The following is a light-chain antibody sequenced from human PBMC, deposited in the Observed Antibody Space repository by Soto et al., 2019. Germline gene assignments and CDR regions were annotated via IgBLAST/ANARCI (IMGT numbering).Light chain of an antibody. CDR2: GAS. CDR3: QQYGSSPVT. CDR1: QSVSSSH. Sequence: EIVLTQSPGTLSLSPGERATLSCRASQSVSSSHLAWYQQKPGQAPRLLIYGASSRATGIPDRFSGSGSGTDFTLTISRLEPEDFAVYFCQQYGSSPVTFGQGTRLEIK. J-gene: IGKJ5*01. V-gene: IGKV3-20*01.